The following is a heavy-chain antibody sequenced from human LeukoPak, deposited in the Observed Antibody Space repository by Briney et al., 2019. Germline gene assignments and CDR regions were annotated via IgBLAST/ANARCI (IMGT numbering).Heavy chain of an antibody. V-gene: IGHV3-48*03. CDR3: ARVIAQWLEYFQH. CDR2: ISSSGGTK. D-gene: IGHD6-19*01. J-gene: IGHJ1*01. CDR1: GFTFSSYE. Sequence: GGSLRLSCAASGFTFSSYEMIWVDLAPGKGLEWLSYISSSGGTKHYADSVKGRFTISRDNAKNSLYLQLNSLRAEDTAVYYCARVIAQWLEYFQHWGQGTLVTVSS.